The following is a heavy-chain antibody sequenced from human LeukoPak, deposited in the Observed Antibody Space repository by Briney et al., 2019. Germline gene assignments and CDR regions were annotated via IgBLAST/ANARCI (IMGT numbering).Heavy chain of an antibody. V-gene: IGHV5-51*01. J-gene: IGHJ4*02. CDR3: ARLGGGRVRGVILNLFDY. Sequence: GESLKISCKGSGYSFTSYWIGWVRQMPGKGLEWMGIIYPGDSDTRYSPSFQGQVTISADKSISTAYLQWSSLKASDTAMYYCARLGGGRVRGVILNLFDYWGQGTLVTVSS. D-gene: IGHD3-10*01. CDR1: GYSFTSYW. CDR2: IYPGDSDT.